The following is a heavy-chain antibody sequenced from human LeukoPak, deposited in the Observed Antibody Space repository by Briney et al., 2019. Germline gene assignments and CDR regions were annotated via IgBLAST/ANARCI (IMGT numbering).Heavy chain of an antibody. CDR3: ARGPRITMFVVVD. Sequence: PSETLYLTWKAAGGAISSSSYSWGWMRQPPGKSLQWVGSFYCSGSTYYTPSLRSRVTVAVDPSKKQSSLNLSSMTAADKAVYYCARGPRITMFVVVDWGQGTLVTVSS. V-gene: IGHV4-39*01. J-gene: IGHJ4*02. CDR1: GGAISSSSYS. CDR2: FYCSGST. D-gene: IGHD3-22*01.